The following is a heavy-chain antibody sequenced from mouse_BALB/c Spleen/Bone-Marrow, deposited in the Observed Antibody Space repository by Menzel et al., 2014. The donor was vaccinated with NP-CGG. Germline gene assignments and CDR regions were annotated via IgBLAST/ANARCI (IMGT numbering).Heavy chain of an antibody. CDR3: ARQYGSSYFDY. Sequence: EVQLVESGGGLVKPGGSLKLPCAASGFTFSSYGMSWVRQTPGKRLEWVATISGGGSYTYYPDSVKGRFTISRDNAKDNLYLQMSSLRSEDTALYYCARQYGSSYFDYWGQGTTLTVSS. CDR2: ISGGGSYT. J-gene: IGHJ2*01. V-gene: IGHV5-9-2*01. D-gene: IGHD1-1*01. CDR1: GFTFSSYG.